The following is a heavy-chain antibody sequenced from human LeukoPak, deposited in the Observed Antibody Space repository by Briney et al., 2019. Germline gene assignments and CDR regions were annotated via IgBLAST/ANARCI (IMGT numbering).Heavy chain of an antibody. CDR2: ISNRGSTK. Sequence: GGFLRLSCAASGFTFSSYEMNWVRQAPGKGLEWVSYISNRGSTKYYADSVKGRFTISRDDAKNSLYMQMNSLRAEDTAVYYCARDRAYSSTWYSAFDIWGQGTMVTVSS. CDR1: GFTFSSYE. D-gene: IGHD6-13*01. V-gene: IGHV3-48*03. J-gene: IGHJ3*02. CDR3: ARDRAYSSTWYSAFDI.